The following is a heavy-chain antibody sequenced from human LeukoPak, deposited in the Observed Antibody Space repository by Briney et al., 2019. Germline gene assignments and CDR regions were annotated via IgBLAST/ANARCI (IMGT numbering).Heavy chain of an antibody. D-gene: IGHD3-10*01. CDR3: ARRALYGSGRYYYYYYMDV. CDR1: GGSSSGYY. J-gene: IGHJ6*03. Sequence: PSETLSLTCAAYGGSSSGYYWSWIRQPPGKGLEWIGEINHSGSTNYNPSLKSRVTISVDTSKNQFSLKLSSVTAADTAVYYCARRALYGSGRYYYYYYMDVWGKGTTVTVSS. CDR2: INHSGST. V-gene: IGHV4-34*01.